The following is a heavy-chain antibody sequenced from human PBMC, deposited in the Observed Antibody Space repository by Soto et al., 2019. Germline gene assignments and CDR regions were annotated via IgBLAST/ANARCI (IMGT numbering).Heavy chain of an antibody. V-gene: IGHV4-30-2*01. CDR3: ARVSCRSSTSCQTTKYNWFDP. D-gene: IGHD2-2*01. J-gene: IGHJ5*02. Sequence: SETLSLTCAVSGGSISSGGYSWSWIRQPPGKGLEWIGYIYHSGSTYYNPPLKRRVTISVDRSKNQFSLKLSSVTAADTAVYYCARVSCRSSTSCQTTKYNWFDPWGQGTLVTVSS. CDR2: IYHSGST. CDR1: GGSISSGGYS.